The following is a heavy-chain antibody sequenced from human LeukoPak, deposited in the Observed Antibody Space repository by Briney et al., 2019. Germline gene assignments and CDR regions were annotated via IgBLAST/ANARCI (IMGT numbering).Heavy chain of an antibody. CDR1: GGSISSGSYF. J-gene: IGHJ4*02. CDR3: ARAPYGDGDN. V-gene: IGHV4-61*02. Sequence: PSETLSLTCTVPGGSISSGSYFWSWIRQPAGKGLEWIGRINTSGTTNYNPSLKSRVTISVDTPKNQLSLKLSSVTAADTAVYYCARAPYGDGDNWGQGTLVTVSS. CDR2: INTSGTT. D-gene: IGHD4-17*01.